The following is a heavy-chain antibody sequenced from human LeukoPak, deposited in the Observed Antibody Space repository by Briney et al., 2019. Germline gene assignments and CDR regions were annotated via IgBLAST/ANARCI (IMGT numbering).Heavy chain of an antibody. CDR2: ISGSGGST. V-gene: IGHV3-23*01. CDR1: GFTFSSYA. D-gene: IGHD3-22*01. J-gene: IGHJ3*02. Sequence: SGGTLRLSCAASGFTFSSYAMSWVRQAPGKGLEWVSAISGSGGSTYYADSVKGRFTISRDNSKNTLYLQMNSLRAEDTAVYYCAKSLDYYDSSGYGAFDIWGQGTMVTVSS. CDR3: AKSLDYYDSSGYGAFDI.